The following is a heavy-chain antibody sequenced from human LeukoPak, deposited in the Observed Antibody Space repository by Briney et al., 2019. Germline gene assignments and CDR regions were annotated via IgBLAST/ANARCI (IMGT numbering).Heavy chain of an antibody. Sequence: GASVKVSCKTSGYTFTDSYLHWVRQAPGQGLEWMGWINPNNGYTNFAQKFQGRISMTTDTSTNTAYLDLSGLKSDDTAVYYCATRGGKTSWSAFDFWGQGTLLTVSS. V-gene: IGHV1-2*02. CDR2: INPNNGYT. CDR1: GYTFTDSY. CDR3: ATRGGKTSWSAFDF. J-gene: IGHJ4*02. D-gene: IGHD2-2*01.